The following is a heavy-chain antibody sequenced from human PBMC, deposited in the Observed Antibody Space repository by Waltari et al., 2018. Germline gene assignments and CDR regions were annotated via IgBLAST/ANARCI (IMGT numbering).Heavy chain of an antibody. V-gene: IGHV4-59*01. D-gene: IGHD6-19*01. CDR1: GGSISSYY. J-gene: IGHJ3*02. Sequence: QVQLQESGPGLVKPSETLSLTCTVSGGSISSYYWSWIRQPPGKGLEWIGYIYYSGSTNYNPSLKSRGTISVDTSKNQFSLKLSSVTAADTAVYYCARETYSSGWNDAFDIWGQGTMVTVSS. CDR2: IYYSGST. CDR3: ARETYSSGWNDAFDI.